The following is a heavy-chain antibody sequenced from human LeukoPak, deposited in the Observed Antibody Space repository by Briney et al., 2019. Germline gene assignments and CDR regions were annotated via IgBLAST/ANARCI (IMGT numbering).Heavy chain of an antibody. D-gene: IGHD6-19*01. CDR1: GFTFSSYG. CDR2: IWYDGSNK. J-gene: IGHJ6*02. Sequence: GRSLRLSCAASGFTFSSYGMHWVRQAPGKGLEWVAVIWYDGSNKYYADSVKGRFTISRDNSKNTLYLQMNSLRAEDTAVYYCARGPGIAVAATGYYYYGMDVWGQGTTVTVSS. V-gene: IGHV3-33*08. CDR3: ARGPGIAVAATGYYYYGMDV.